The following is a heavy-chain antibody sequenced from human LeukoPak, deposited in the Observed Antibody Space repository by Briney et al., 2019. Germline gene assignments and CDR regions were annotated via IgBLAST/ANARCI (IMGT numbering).Heavy chain of an antibody. V-gene: IGHV4-59*08. J-gene: IGHJ4*02. Sequence: PSETLSPTCTVSGGSISTYYWSWFRQPPGKGLEWIGYIYNSGSANYNPSLKSRVTISVDTSKSQFSLKLTSVTAADTAVYYCARHARFCTSTSCYDYWGQGTLVTVSS. CDR1: GGSISTYY. D-gene: IGHD2-2*01. CDR2: IYNSGSA. CDR3: ARHARFCTSTSCYDY.